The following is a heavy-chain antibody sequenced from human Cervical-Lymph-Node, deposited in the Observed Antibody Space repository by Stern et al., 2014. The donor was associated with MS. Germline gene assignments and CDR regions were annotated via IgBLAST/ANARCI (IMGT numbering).Heavy chain of an antibody. D-gene: IGHD6-13*01. Sequence: MQLVESGGGVVQPGRSLRLSCAASGFTFSSYAMHWVRQAPGKGLEWVAVISYDGSNKYYADSVKGRFTISRDNSKNTLYLQMNSLRAEDTAVYYCARDRGYSSSWKYYFDYWGQGTLVTVSS. CDR2: ISYDGSNK. CDR1: GFTFSSYA. CDR3: ARDRGYSSSWKYYFDY. V-gene: IGHV3-30-3*01. J-gene: IGHJ4*02.